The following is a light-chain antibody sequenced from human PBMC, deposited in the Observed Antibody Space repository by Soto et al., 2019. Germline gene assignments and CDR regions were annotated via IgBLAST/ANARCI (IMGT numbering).Light chain of an antibody. CDR2: GTS. CDR1: QRVGRT. Sequence: EIVMTQSPVALSVSPGERAALSCRASQRVGRTFAWYQQRPGQAPRVLIYGTSTRATGVPARFRGSGSGTDFTLTISSLQSEDFAVYSCQQYNNWPYTFGQGTRREIK. V-gene: IGKV3-15*01. J-gene: IGKJ2*01. CDR3: QQYNNWPYT.